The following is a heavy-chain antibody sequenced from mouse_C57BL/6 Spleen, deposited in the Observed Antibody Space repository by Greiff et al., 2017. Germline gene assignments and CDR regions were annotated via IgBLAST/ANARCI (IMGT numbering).Heavy chain of an antibody. D-gene: IGHD3-3*01. J-gene: IGHJ2*01. CDR2: ISDGGSYT. Sequence: EVHLVESGGGLVKPGGSLKLSCAASGFTFSSYAMSWVRQTPEKRLAWVATISDGGSYTYYPDNVKGRFTISRDNAKNNLYLQMSHLKSEDTAMYYCARDGWDFDYWGQGTTLTVSS. V-gene: IGHV5-4*01. CDR3: ARDGWDFDY. CDR1: GFTFSSYA.